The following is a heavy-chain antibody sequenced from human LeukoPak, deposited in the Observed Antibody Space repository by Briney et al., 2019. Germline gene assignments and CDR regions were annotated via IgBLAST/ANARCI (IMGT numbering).Heavy chain of an antibody. Sequence: ASVKVSCKASGYTFTSYYKHWVRQAPGQGLEWMGIINPSGGSTSYAQKFQGRVTMTRDTSTGTVYMELSSLRSEDTAVYYCARELAGDYYDSSGYYPFDYWGQGTLVTVSS. CDR3: ARELAGDYYDSSGYYPFDY. CDR1: GYTFTSYY. V-gene: IGHV1-46*01. CDR2: INPSGGST. J-gene: IGHJ4*02. D-gene: IGHD3-22*01.